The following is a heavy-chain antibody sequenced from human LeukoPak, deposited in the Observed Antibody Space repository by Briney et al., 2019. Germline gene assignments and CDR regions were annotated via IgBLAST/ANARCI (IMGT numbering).Heavy chain of an antibody. V-gene: IGHV4-59*01. CDR1: GGSISSYY. CDR2: IYYSGST. Sequence: PSETLSLTCTVSGGSISSYYWSWIRQPPGKGLEWIGYIYYSGSTNYNPSLKSRVTISVDTSKNQFSLKLSSVTAADTAVYYCARVSGGSYNWCYPWGQGTLGTVSS. D-gene: IGHD1-26*01. CDR3: ARVSGGSYNWCYP. J-gene: IGHJ5*02.